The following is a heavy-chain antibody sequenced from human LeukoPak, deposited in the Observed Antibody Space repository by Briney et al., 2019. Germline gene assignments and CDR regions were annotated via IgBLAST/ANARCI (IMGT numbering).Heavy chain of an antibody. CDR3: AREWRGFEDY. Sequence: GGSLRLSCAASGFTFSTYLMHWVRQAPGKGLVWVARSNSDGSATIYADSVKGRFVISRDNAKNTLYLQMSGLRAEDTAMYYCAREWRGFEDYWGQGTLVTVSS. CDR2: SNSDGSAT. J-gene: IGHJ4*02. D-gene: IGHD3-9*01. V-gene: IGHV3-74*01. CDR1: GFTFSTYL.